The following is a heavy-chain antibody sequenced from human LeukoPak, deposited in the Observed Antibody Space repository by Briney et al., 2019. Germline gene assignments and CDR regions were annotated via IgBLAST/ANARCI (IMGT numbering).Heavy chain of an antibody. CDR2: IYWGEDK. CDR1: VFSLSTAGVG. Sequence: SGPTLVNPTQTRTLTCTFSVFSLSTAGVGVGWILQPPGKSLGCIERIYWGEDKQYSLSLKSRLTSTKDTSNNQVVLTMTNMDPVDTATYYCAHSQFDDYDYFDYWGQGTLVTVSS. J-gene: IGHJ4*02. D-gene: IGHD4-17*01. V-gene: IGHV2-5*02. CDR3: AHSQFDDYDYFDY.